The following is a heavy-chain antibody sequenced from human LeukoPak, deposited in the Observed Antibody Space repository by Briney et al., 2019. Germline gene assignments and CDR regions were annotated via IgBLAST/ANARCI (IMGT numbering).Heavy chain of an antibody. CDR3: ARDAAFVYGGKVDY. J-gene: IGHJ4*02. Sequence: GASVTVSCTASGYTFTSYGISWVRQAPGQGLEWMGWISAYNGNTNYAQKLQGRVTMTTDTSTSTAYMELRSLRSDDTAVYYCARDAAFVYGGKVDYWGQGTLVTVSS. V-gene: IGHV1-18*01. CDR2: ISAYNGNT. D-gene: IGHD2-8*01. CDR1: GYTFTSYG.